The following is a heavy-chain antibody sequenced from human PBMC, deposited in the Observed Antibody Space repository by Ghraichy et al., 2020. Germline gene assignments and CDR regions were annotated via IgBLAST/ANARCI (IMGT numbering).Heavy chain of an antibody. CDR2: IYNTENT. J-gene: IGHJ5*02. Sequence: SETLSLTCTVSGGSISSSTYFWAWIRQPPGKGLEWIGSIYNTENTHYNPSLKSRVTISADTSKNQFSLKLSSVTAADTAVYYCARPYSSSRSWFDPWGPGTLVTVSS. CDR3: ARPYSSSRSWFDP. V-gene: IGHV4-39*01. D-gene: IGHD6-13*01. CDR1: GGSISSSTYF.